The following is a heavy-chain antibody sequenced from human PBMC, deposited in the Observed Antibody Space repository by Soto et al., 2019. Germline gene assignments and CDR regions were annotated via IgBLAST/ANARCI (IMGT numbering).Heavy chain of an antibody. J-gene: IGHJ4*02. CDR2: INAGNGNT. Sequence: ASVKVSCKASGYTFTSYAMHWVRQAPGQRLEWMGWINAGNGNTKYSQKFQGRVTITRDTSASTAYMELSSLRSEDTAVYYCARGPPYYDFWSGSATFDYWGQGTLVTVSS. D-gene: IGHD3-3*01. CDR1: GYTFTSYA. CDR3: ARGPPYYDFWSGSATFDY. V-gene: IGHV1-3*01.